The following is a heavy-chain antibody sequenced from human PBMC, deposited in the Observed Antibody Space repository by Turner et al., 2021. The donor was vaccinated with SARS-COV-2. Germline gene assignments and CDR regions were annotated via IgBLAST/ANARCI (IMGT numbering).Heavy chain of an antibody. CDR2: ISNDESNK. J-gene: IGHJ4*02. Sequence: VQVVESGAGVLQPRLSLRVSCAASGFTFSSYGMQWVRQAPGKVRGWMADISNDESNKYYADTVKGRFNTSRDNSKITLYLLRNSVTAEDSAVNYGVKNGWSDVYSDYCLGDWGQGTMVTVSS. CDR3: VKNGWSDVYSDYCLGD. D-gene: IGHD3-16*01. CDR1: GFTFSSYG. V-gene: IGHV3-30*18.